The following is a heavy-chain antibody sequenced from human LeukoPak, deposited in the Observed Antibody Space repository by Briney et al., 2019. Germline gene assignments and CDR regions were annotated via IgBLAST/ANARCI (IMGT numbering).Heavy chain of an antibody. J-gene: IGHJ4*02. D-gene: IGHD1-26*01. CDR3: ARVGAPWELLSSRGIDY. V-gene: IGHV4-39*07. CDR1: GGSISSSSYY. CDR2: IYYSGST. Sequence: PSETLSLTCTVSGGSISSSSYYWGWIRQPPGKGLEWIGSIYYSGSTYYNPSLKSRVTISVDTSKNQFSLKLSSVTAADTAVYYCARVGAPWELLSSRGIDYWGQGTLVTVSS.